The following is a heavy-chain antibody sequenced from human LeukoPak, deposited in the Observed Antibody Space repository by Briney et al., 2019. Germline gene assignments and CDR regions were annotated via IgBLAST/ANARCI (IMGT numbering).Heavy chain of an antibody. CDR3: ARDRLDYDSSGTFDY. CDR2: TYYRSKWYN. Sequence: SQTLSLTCAISGDSVSINSAAWNWIRQSPSRGLEWLGRTYYRSKWYNDYAVSVKSRITINPDASKNQFSLQLNSVTPEDTAVYYCARDRLDYDSSGTFDYWGQGTLVTVSS. D-gene: IGHD3-22*01. CDR1: GDSVSINSAA. V-gene: IGHV6-1*01. J-gene: IGHJ4*02.